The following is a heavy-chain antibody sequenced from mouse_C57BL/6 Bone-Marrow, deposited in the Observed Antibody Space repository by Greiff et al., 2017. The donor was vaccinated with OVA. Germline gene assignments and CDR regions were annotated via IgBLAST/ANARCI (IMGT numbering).Heavy chain of an antibody. CDR3: VRHPTGPYYAMDY. V-gene: IGHV10-1*01. CDR1: GFSFNTYA. J-gene: IGHJ4*01. CDR2: IRSKSNNYAT. D-gene: IGHD2-10*01. Sequence: EVKLVESGGGLVQPKGSLKLSCAASGFSFNTYAMNWVRQAPGKGLEWVARIRSKSNNYATYYADSVKDRFTISRDDSESMLYLQMNNLKTEDTAMYYCVRHPTGPYYAMDYWGQGTSVTVSS.